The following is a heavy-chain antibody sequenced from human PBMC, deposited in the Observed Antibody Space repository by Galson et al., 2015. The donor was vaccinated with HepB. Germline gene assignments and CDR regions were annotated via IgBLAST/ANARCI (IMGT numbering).Heavy chain of an antibody. CDR3: ARGIYDSSGYPWAFDI. V-gene: IGHV3-64*01. CDR2: ISSNGGST. Sequence: SLRLSCAASGFTFSSYAMHWVCQAPGKGLEYVSAISSNGGSTYYANSVKGRFTISRDNSKNTLYLQMGSLRAEDMAVYYCARGIYDSSGYPWAFDIWGQGTMVTVSS. D-gene: IGHD3-22*01. J-gene: IGHJ3*02. CDR1: GFTFSSYA.